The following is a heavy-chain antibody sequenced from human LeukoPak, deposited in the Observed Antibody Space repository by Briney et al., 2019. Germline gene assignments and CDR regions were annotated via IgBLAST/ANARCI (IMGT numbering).Heavy chain of an antibody. J-gene: IGHJ6*03. D-gene: IGHD2-15*01. V-gene: IGHV3-21*01. CDR2: ISSSSSYI. CDR3: ARDGGYCSGGSCYTYYYMDV. CDR1: GFTFSSYG. Sequence: GGSLRLSCAASGFTFSSYGMNWVRQAPGKGLEWVSSISSSSSYIYYADSVKGRFTISRDNAKNSLYLQMNSLRAEDTAVYYCARDGGYCSGGSCYTYYYMDVWGKGTTVTVSS.